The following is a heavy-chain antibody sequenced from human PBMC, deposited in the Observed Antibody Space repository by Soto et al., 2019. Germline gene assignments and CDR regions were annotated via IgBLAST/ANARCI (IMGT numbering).Heavy chain of an antibody. Sequence: EVRLVESGGSLVEPGGSLRLSCAASGFTLSNAWINWVRQAPGKGLEGVGGIRSKTSGGTTDFAAPVKGRFAISRDDSKDMVYLQMNSLRTEDTAVYYCTTDSLFTGVLVRFDFWGHGTLVTVSS. J-gene: IGHJ4*01. V-gene: IGHV3-15*07. CDR1: GFTLSNAW. CDR2: IRSKTSGGTT. CDR3: TTDSLFTGVLVRFDF. D-gene: IGHD2-8*02.